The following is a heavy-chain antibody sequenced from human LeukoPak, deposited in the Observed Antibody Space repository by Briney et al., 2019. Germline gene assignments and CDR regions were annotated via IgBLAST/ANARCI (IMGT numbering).Heavy chain of an antibody. J-gene: IGHJ4*02. CDR1: GGSISSYY. D-gene: IGHD4-17*01. V-gene: IGHV4-59*12. CDR2: IYYSGST. CDR3: ARETTARGYFDY. Sequence: PSETLSLTCTVSGGSISSYYWSWIRQPPGKGLEWIGYIYYSGSTNYNPSLKSRVTISIDTSKNHFSLRLSSVTAADTAVYYCARETTARGYFDYWGQGTLVTVSS.